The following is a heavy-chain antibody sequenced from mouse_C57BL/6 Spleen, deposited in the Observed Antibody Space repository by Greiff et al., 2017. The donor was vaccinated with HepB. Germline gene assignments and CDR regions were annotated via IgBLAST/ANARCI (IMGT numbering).Heavy chain of an antibody. J-gene: IGHJ1*03. CDR3: ARGEGYGYEGYWYFDV. V-gene: IGHV5-4*03. CDR2: ISDGGSYT. CDR1: GFTFSSYA. Sequence: EVKVVESGGGLVKPGGSLKLSCAASGFTFSSYAMSWVRQTPEKRLEWVATISDGGSYTYYPDNVKGRFTISRDNAKNNLYLQMSHLKSEDTAMYYCARGEGYGYEGYWYFDVWGTGTTVTVSS. D-gene: IGHD2-2*01.